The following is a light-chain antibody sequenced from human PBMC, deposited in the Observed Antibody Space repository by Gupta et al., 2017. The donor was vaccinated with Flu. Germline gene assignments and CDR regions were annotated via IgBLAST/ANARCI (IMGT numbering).Light chain of an antibody. J-gene: IGLJ2*01. CDR2: DSS. CDR3: QTYDVTLRGPI. Sequence: QSVLTQPPAVSRGAGQRATIACTASSSNIGAGYDVHWYQQSPGAVPKLLIFDSSSRPSGVPDRISGSKSGTSASLTITGLQADDEADYYCQTYDVTLRGPILGGGTKLTVL. V-gene: IGLV1-40*01. CDR1: SSNIGAGYD.